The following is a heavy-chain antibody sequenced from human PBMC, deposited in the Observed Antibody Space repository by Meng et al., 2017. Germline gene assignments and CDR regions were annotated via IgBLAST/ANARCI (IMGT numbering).Heavy chain of an antibody. V-gene: IGHV6-1*01. J-gene: IGHJ4*02. CDR1: GDMVSSNSAA. CDR2: TYYRSKWYN. Sequence: LQPHQSVPRLVKPSQTLSLPCAMSGDMVSSNSAAWNWIRHAPSRGLEWLGRTYYRSKWYNDYAVSVKSRITINPDTSKNQFSLQLNSVTPEDTAVYYCARLAQDRYFDYWGQGTLVTVSS. CDR3: ARLAQDRYFDY. D-gene: IGHD2-15*01.